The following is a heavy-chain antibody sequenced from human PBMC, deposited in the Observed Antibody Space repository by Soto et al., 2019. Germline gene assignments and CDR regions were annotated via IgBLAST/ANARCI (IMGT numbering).Heavy chain of an antibody. Sequence: QVQVVESGGGVVQPGGSLRLSCAASGFTFNKYAIHWVRQAPGKGLEWVAVISRDGSNKYYVDSVKGRFTISRDNSRNTLYLQMNSLRDEDTAVYYCARSRSGAVADSFDFWGQGTLVTVSS. J-gene: IGHJ4*02. CDR2: ISRDGSNK. V-gene: IGHV3-30*04. CDR3: ARSRSGAVADSFDF. D-gene: IGHD3-10*01. CDR1: GFTFNKYA.